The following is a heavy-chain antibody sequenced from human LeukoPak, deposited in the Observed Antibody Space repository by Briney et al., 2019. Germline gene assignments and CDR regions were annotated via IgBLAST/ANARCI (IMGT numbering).Heavy chain of an antibody. CDR2: ISYDGSNK. V-gene: IGHV3-30-3*01. J-gene: IGHJ5*02. CDR1: GFTFSSYA. CDR3: ARDSFP. Sequence: GGSLRLSCAASGFTFSSYAMHWVRQAPGKGLEWVAVISYDGSNKYYADSVKGRFTISRDNSKNTLYLQMNSLRAVDTAVYYCARDSFPWGQGTLVTVSS.